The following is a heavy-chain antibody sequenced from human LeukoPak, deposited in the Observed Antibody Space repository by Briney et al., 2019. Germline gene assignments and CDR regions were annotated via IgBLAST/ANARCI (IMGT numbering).Heavy chain of an antibody. CDR2: IKSKTYGGIT. D-gene: IGHD3-10*01. CDR1: GLSFSSAW. CDR3: AREGVGGGAFDI. Sequence: GGSLRLSCAASGLSFSSAWMSWVRQAPGKGLVWVGRIKSKTYGGITDYAAPVKGRFTISRDYSKNTLYLQMDSLKTEDTAVYYCAREGVGGGAFDIWGQGTMVTVSA. J-gene: IGHJ3*02. V-gene: IGHV3-15*01.